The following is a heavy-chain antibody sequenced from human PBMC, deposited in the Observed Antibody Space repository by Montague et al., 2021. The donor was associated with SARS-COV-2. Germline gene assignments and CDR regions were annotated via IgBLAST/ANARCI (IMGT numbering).Heavy chain of an antibody. V-gene: IGHV3-48*03. CDR1: GFIFNDYE. CDR3: ARDGFLYDTSGNLKSYNGMDV. J-gene: IGHJ6*02. CDR2: ISRSGSII. D-gene: IGHD3-22*01. Sequence: SLSLSWFASGFIFNDYEMNWVRQAPGKGLEWVSYISRSGSIIYYADSVKGRFTISRDNTKKSLFLQMKRLRAEDTAIYFCARDGFLYDTSGNLKSYNGMDVWGQGTAVTVS.